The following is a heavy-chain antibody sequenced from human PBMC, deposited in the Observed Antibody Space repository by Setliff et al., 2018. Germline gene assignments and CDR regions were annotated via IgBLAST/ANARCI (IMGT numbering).Heavy chain of an antibody. CDR1: GGTFSSYA. CDR2: IIPILGIA. V-gene: IGHV1-69*10. Sequence: GASVKVSCKASGGTFSSYAISWVRQAPGQGLEWMGGIIPILGIANYAQKFQGRVTITRDMSTSTAYMELSSLRSEDTAVYYCAADASDYYDSSGYYYDYWGQGTLVTVSS. CDR3: AADASDYYDSSGYYYDY. J-gene: IGHJ4*02. D-gene: IGHD3-22*01.